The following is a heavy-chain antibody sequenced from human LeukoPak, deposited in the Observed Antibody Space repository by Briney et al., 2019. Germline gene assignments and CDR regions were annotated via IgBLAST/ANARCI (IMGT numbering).Heavy chain of an antibody. CDR2: INHSGST. CDR1: GGSLSGYY. CDR3: ARVVRYCSGGSCYPVYFDY. Sequence: SETLSLTCAVYGGSLSGYYWSWIRQPPGKGLEWIGEINHSGSTNYNPSLKSRVTISVDTSKNQFSLKLSSVTAADTAVYYCARVVRYCSGGSCYPVYFDYWGQGTLVTVSS. D-gene: IGHD2-15*01. J-gene: IGHJ4*02. V-gene: IGHV4-34*01.